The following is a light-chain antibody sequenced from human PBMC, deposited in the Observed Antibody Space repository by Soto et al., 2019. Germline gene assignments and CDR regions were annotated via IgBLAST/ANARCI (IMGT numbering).Light chain of an antibody. CDR3: SSYTSSSTLV. CDR1: SSDVGGYNF. Sequence: QSALTHPASVSGSPGQSITISCAGTSSDVGGYNFVSWYQHHPGKVPKLMIYDVSNRPSGVSNRFSGSKSGNTASLTISGLQAEEEADYYCSSYTSSSTLVFGGGTKLTVL. J-gene: IGLJ2*01. V-gene: IGLV2-14*03. CDR2: DVS.